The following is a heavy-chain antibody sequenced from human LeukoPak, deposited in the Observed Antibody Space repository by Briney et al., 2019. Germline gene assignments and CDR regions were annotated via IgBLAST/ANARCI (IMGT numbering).Heavy chain of an antibody. CDR3: ARVSTRYCSSISCYFNWFDP. D-gene: IGHD2-2*01. Sequence: PGRSLRLSCAASGFTFRSYPMLWVRQAAGKGLEWVAVISYDGSDKYYADSVKGRFTISRDNSQNTLYLQMNSLRAEDTAVYFCARVSTRYCSSISCYFNWFDPWGQGTLVIVSS. J-gene: IGHJ5*02. V-gene: IGHV3-30-3*01. CDR2: ISYDGSDK. CDR1: GFTFRSYP.